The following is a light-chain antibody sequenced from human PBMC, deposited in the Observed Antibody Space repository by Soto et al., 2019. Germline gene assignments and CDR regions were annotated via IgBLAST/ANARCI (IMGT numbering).Light chain of an antibody. CDR1: QSVSSSY. CDR2: GAS. J-gene: IGKJ1*01. Sequence: EIVLTQSPGTLSLSPGERATLSCRASQSVSSSYLAWYQQKPGQAPRLLIYGASSRATGIPERLSGSGYGTDLTITISRLETEDFAVYYCQQYGSSPWTFGHGTKVDI. V-gene: IGKV3-20*01. CDR3: QQYGSSPWT.